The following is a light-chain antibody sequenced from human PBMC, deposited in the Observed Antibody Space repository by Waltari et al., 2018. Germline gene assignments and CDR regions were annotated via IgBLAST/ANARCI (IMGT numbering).Light chain of an antibody. V-gene: IGLV1-44*01. J-gene: IGLJ2*01. CDR2: SDT. CDR1: STNIGSTT. CDR3: AAWDDSLNVVI. Sequence: QSVLTQPPSASGTPGQRVTISCSGSSTNIGSTTVSWYKQPPGTAPKLRIFSDTHRPSGVPDRVSGSKSGTSASLAISGLQSEDEADYYCAAWDDSLNVVIFGGGTKLTVL.